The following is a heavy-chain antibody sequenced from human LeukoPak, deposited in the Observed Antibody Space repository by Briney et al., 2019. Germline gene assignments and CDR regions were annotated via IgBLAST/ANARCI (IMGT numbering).Heavy chain of an antibody. CDR2: INHSGST. CDR3: ARDGDGYNF. V-gene: IGHV4-34*01. D-gene: IGHD5-24*01. Sequence: SETLSLTCAVYGGSFSGYYWSWIRQPPGKGLEWIGEINHSGSTNYNPSLQSRVTISVDTSKNQFSLKLSSVTAADTAVYYCARDGDGYNFWGQGTLVTVSS. J-gene: IGHJ4*02. CDR1: GGSFSGYY.